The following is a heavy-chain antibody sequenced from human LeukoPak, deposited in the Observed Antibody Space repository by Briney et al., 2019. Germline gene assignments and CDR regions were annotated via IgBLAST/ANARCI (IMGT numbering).Heavy chain of an antibody. Sequence: SETLSVTCTVPGGSIISSIYYWGWIRHPPGKWLESIGRIYYSGSTYYNPSLKSRVTISVDTSKNQFSLKLSSVTAADTAVYYCARAIYGYGDPGAPSFDYWGQGTLVTVSS. CDR3: ARAIYGYGDPGAPSFDY. CDR1: GGSIISSIYY. J-gene: IGHJ4*02. V-gene: IGHV4-39*07. CDR2: IYYSGST. D-gene: IGHD4-17*01.